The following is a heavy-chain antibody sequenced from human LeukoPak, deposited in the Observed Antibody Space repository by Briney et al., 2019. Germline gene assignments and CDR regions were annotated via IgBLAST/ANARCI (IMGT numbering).Heavy chain of an antibody. Sequence: SETLSLTCTVSGGSISSGDYYWSWIRQPPGKGLGWIGYIYYSGSTYYNPSLKSRVTISVDTSKNQFSLKLSSVTAADTAVYYCARAMTSYYYGSGSFDYWGQGTLVTVSS. CDR1: GGSISSGDYY. CDR2: IYYSGST. D-gene: IGHD3-10*01. CDR3: ARAMTSYYYGSGSFDY. V-gene: IGHV4-30-4*01. J-gene: IGHJ4*02.